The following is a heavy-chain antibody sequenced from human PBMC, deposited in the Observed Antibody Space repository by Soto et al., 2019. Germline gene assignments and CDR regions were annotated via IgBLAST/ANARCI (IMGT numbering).Heavy chain of an antibody. CDR3: ARPYYYDSSCYWGQFDY. D-gene: IGHD3-22*01. CDR2: IIPIFGTA. CDR1: GGTFSSYA. V-gene: IGHV1-69*01. J-gene: IGHJ4*02. Sequence: QVQLVQSGAEVKKPGSSVKVSCKASGGTFSSYAISWVRQAPGQGLEWMGGIIPIFGTANYAQKFQGRVTITADESTSTAYMELSILRSEDTAVYYCARPYYYDSSCYWGQFDYWGQGTLVTVSS.